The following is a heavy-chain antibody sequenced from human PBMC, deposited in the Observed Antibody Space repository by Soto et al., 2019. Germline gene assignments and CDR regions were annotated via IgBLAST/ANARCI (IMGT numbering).Heavy chain of an antibody. CDR2: IYYSGST. V-gene: IGHV4-59*02. Sequence: SETLSLTCSVSGVSVSDYHWTWIRLTPGKGLEWIGYIYYSGSTNYNPSLKSRVTISVDTSKNQFSLKLSSVTAADTAVYYCARDRGITIFGVVIDNWFDPWGQGTLVTVS. D-gene: IGHD3-3*01. J-gene: IGHJ5*02. CDR1: GVSVSDYH. CDR3: ARDRGITIFGVVIDNWFDP.